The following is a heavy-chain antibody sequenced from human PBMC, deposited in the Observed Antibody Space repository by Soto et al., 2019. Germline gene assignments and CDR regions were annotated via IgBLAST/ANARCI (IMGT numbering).Heavy chain of an antibody. Sequence: QVHLVQSGAEVKKPGASVKVSCKGSGYAFTTDGITWVRLAPGQGLEWMGWISDHNGNTNYAQKLKGRVSVTRDTSSSTAYMELRSLRSDDTAVYYCARGRYGDSWGQGALVTGSS. V-gene: IGHV1-18*01. CDR2: ISDHNGNT. D-gene: IGHD1-1*01. J-gene: IGHJ4*02. CDR1: GYAFTTDG. CDR3: ARGRYGDS.